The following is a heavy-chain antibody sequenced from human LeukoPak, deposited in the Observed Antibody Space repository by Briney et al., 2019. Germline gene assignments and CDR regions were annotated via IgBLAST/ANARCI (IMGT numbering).Heavy chain of an antibody. CDR1: GYTFTSYG. V-gene: IGHV1-18*04. CDR2: ISAYNGNT. Sequence: ASVKVSCKASGYTFTSYGISWVRQAPGQGLEWMGWISAYNGNTNYAQKFQGRVTMTEDTSTDTAYMELSSLRSEDTAVYYCATGRYSYGTGFVYWGQGTLVTVSS. CDR3: ATGRYSYGTGFVY. D-gene: IGHD5-18*01. J-gene: IGHJ4*02.